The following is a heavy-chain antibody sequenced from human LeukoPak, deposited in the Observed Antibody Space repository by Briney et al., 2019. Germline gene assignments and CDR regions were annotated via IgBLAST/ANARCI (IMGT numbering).Heavy chain of an antibody. V-gene: IGHV1-58*02. J-gene: IGHJ4*02. Sequence: GASVKVSCKASGFTFTSSAMQWVRQARGQRLEWIGWIVVGSGNTNYAQKFQERVTITRDMSTSTAYMELSSLRSEDTAVYYCAAVGSYDILTGTPGPLVVDYWGQGTLVTVSS. CDR3: AAVGSYDILTGTPGPLVVDY. D-gene: IGHD3-9*01. CDR1: GFTFTSSA. CDR2: IVVGSGNT.